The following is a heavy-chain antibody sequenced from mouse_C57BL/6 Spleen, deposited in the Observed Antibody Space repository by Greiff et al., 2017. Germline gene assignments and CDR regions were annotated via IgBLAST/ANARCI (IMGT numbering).Heavy chain of an antibody. CDR3: ARCYYGSSYYAMDY. CDR2: IHPNSGST. V-gene: IGHV1-64*01. CDR1: GYTFTSYW. J-gene: IGHJ4*01. Sequence: QVQLQQPGAELVKPGASVKLSCKASGYTFTSYWMHWVKQRPGQGLEWIGMIHPNSGSTNYTEKFKSKATLTVDKSSSTAYMQLSSLTSEDSAVYYCARCYYGSSYYAMDYWGQGTSVTVSS. D-gene: IGHD1-1*01.